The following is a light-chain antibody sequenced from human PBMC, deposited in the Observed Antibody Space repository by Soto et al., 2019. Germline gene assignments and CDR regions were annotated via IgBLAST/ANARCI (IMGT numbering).Light chain of an antibody. Sequence: QSALTQPASVSGSPGQSITICCTGTSSDIGTYNYVSWYQQHPGQAPKLMIYDVSNRPSGVSDRFSGSKSGNTASLTISGLQAEDEADYYCYSCSRSSGTRSVFGTGTKVTVL. CDR1: SSDIGTYNY. CDR2: DVS. J-gene: IGLJ1*01. CDR3: YSCSRSSGTRSV. V-gene: IGLV2-14*03.